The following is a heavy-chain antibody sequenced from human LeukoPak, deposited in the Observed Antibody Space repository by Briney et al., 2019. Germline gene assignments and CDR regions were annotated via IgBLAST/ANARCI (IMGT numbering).Heavy chain of an antibody. CDR3: ARDEAGPYGMDV. CDR2: ISGSGGST. Sequence: PGGSLRLSCAASGFTFSSYAMSWVRQAPGKGLEWVSAISGSGGSTYYADSVKGRFTVSRDNSKNTLYLQMNSLRAEDTAVYYCARDEAGPYGMDVWGQGTTVTVSS. D-gene: IGHD6-13*01. V-gene: IGHV3-23*01. CDR1: GFTFSSYA. J-gene: IGHJ6*02.